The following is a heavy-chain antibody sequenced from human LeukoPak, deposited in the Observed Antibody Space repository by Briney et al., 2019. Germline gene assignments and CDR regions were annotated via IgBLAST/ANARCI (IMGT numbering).Heavy chain of an antibody. V-gene: IGHV4-39*01. D-gene: IGHD1-7*01. Sequence: SETLSLTCTVSGGSISSRSYYWGWIRRPPGKGLEWIGSIFDRGSTYYDPSLKSRVTISVDTSKNQFSLNLSSVTAADTAVYYCARSFRIGELRAFDIWGQGTLVTVSS. J-gene: IGHJ3*02. CDR3: ARSFRIGELRAFDI. CDR1: GGSISSRSYY. CDR2: IFDRGST.